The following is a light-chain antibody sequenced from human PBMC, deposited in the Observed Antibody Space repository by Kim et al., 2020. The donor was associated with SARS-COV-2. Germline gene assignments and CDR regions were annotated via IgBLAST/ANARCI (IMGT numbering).Light chain of an antibody. CDR3: QSYDTSLSGCA. V-gene: IGLV1-40*03. Sequence: VTISCTGGSSNGGAGSDVDWYQQLPGTAPKVLIYGNSNRPSGVPDRFSGSKSGASASLAITGLQAEDEADYYCQSYDTSLSGCAFGTGTRVTVL. CDR2: GNS. J-gene: IGLJ1*01. CDR1: SSNGGAGSD.